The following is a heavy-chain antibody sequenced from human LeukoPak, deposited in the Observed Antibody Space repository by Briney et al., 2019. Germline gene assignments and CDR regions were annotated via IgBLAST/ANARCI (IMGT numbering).Heavy chain of an antibody. CDR1: GYTFTSYG. V-gene: IGHV1-46*01. J-gene: IGHJ4*02. Sequence: ASVKVSCKASGYTFTSYGISWVRQAPGQGLEWMGFINPSGGSTSYAQKFQGRVTMTRDMSTSTVYMELSSLKSEDTAVYYCARNQASGFDYWGQGTLVTVSS. D-gene: IGHD3-10*01. CDR2: INPSGGST. CDR3: ARNQASGFDY.